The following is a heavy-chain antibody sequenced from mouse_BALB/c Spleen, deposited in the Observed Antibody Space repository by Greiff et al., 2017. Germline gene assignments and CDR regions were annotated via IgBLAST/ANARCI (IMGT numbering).Heavy chain of an antibody. V-gene: IGHV14-3*02. D-gene: IGHD1-1*01. J-gene: IGHJ4*01. CDR2: IDPANGNT. Sequence: VQLQQSGAELVKPGASVKLSCTASGFYIKDTYMHWVKQRPEQGLEWIGRIDPANGNTKYDPKFQGKATITADTSSNTAYLQLSSLTSEDTAVYYCAREGNYYGSSPHYYAMDYWGQGTSVTVSS. CDR1: GFYIKDTY. CDR3: AREGNYYGSSPHYYAMDY.